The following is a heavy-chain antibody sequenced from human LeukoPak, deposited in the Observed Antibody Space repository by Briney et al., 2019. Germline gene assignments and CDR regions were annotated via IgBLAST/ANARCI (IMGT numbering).Heavy chain of an antibody. CDR1: GYTFTNYY. CDR2: INPSGGST. V-gene: IGHV1-46*03. CDR3: ARSRIAVAGPPSS. D-gene: IGHD6-19*01. J-gene: IGHJ4*02. Sequence: ASVKVSCKASGYTFTNYYMHWVRQAPGQGLEWMGIINPSGGSTSYAQKFQGRVTMTRDTSTSTVYMELSSLRSEDTAVYYCARSRIAVAGPPSSWGQGTLVTVSS.